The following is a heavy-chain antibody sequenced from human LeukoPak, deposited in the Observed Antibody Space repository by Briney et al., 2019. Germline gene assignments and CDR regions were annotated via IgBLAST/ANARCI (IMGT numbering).Heavy chain of an antibody. CDR1: DGSINSYY. J-gene: IGHJ6*03. CDR2: IYYSGNT. CDR3: ARVLWLMDYYYYMDV. Sequence: SETLSLICSVSDGSINSYYWGWVRQPPGKGLEWIGSIYYSGNTYYNPSLKSRVTISVDMSKNQFSLKLSSVTAADTAVYYCARVLWLMDYYYYMDVWGKGTTVTVSS. V-gene: IGHV4-39*07. D-gene: IGHD5-18*01.